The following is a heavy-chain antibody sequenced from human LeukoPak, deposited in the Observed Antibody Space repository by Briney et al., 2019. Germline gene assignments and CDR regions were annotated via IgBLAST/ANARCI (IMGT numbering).Heavy chain of an antibody. V-gene: IGHV3-30-3*01. J-gene: IGHJ4*02. CDR1: GFTFSSYA. D-gene: IGHD6-13*01. CDR3: ARDMSYSSSWTNPEVYIY. CDR2: ISYDGSNK. Sequence: PGGPLRLSCAASGFTFSSYAMHWVRQAPGKGLEWVAVISYDGSNKYYADSVKGRFTISRDNSKNTLYLQMNSLRAEDTAVYYCARDMSYSSSWTNPEVYIYWGQGTLVTVSS.